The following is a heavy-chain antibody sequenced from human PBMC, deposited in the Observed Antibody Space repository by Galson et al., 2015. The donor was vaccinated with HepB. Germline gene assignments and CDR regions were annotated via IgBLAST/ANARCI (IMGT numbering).Heavy chain of an antibody. CDR3: ARERVMGWLQNSLGNLDP. J-gene: IGHJ5*02. D-gene: IGHD5-24*01. CDR1: GFSISGYS. Sequence: SLRLSCAASGFSISGYSMNWVRQAPGKGLEWLSYISGHRNTIYYTDAVKGRFTISRDNAKNSLFLQMNSLRVEDTAVYYCARERVMGWLQNSLGNLDPWGQGTLVTVSS. CDR2: ISGHRNTI. V-gene: IGHV3-48*04.